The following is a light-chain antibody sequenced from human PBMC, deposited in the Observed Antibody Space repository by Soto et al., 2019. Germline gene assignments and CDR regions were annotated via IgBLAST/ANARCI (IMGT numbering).Light chain of an antibody. J-gene: IGLJ2*01. CDR3: QVWDSSGDYVV. CDR2: DDS. V-gene: IGLV3-21*02. CDR1: NIGSKG. Sequence: SYELTQPPSMSVAPGQTARITCGGNNIGSKGVNWYQQRPGQAPVLVVYDDSHRPSGLPERFSGSNSGNTATLTISRVEAGDEADYYCQVWDSSGDYVVFGGGTKVTVL.